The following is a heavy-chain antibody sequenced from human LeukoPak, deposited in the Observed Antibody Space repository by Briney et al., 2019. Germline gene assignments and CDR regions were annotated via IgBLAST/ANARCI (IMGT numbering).Heavy chain of an antibody. CDR3: ASSSTRGQYYMDV. D-gene: IGHD2-2*01. CDR2: ISSSGSTI. V-gene: IGHV3-11*04. Sequence: GGSLRLSCAASGFTFSDYYMSWIRQAPGKGLEWVSYISSSGSTIYYADSVKGRFTISRDNARNSLYLQMNSLRAEDTAVYYCASSSTRGQYYMDVWGKGTTVTVSS. CDR1: GFTFSDYY. J-gene: IGHJ6*03.